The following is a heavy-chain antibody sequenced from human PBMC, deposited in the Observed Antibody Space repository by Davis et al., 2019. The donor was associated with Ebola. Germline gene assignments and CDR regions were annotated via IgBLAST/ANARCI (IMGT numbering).Heavy chain of an antibody. J-gene: IGHJ4*02. Sequence: SETLSLTCTVSGGSISSSSYYWGWIRQPPGKGLEWIGSIYYSGSTYYNPSLKSRVTISVDTSKNQFSLKLSSVTAADTAVYYCARQRELWFGELSWDYWGQGTLVTVSS. CDR1: GGSISSSSYY. CDR2: IYYSGST. V-gene: IGHV4-39*01. D-gene: IGHD3-10*01. CDR3: ARQRELWFGELSWDY.